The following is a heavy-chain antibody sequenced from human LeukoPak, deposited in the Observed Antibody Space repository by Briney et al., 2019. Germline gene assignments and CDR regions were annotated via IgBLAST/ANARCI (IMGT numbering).Heavy chain of an antibody. CDR3: ARDDYGDVEHAFDI. CDR2: INHSGRS. D-gene: IGHD4-17*01. V-gene: IGHV4-34*01. Sequence: SETLSLTCAVYGGSFSGHSWTWVRQPPGKGLEWIGEINHSGRSNYNPSLESRVTISVDTSKNQFSLKLSSVTAADTAVYYCARDDYGDVEHAFDIWGQGTMVTVSS. CDR1: GGSFSGHS. J-gene: IGHJ3*02.